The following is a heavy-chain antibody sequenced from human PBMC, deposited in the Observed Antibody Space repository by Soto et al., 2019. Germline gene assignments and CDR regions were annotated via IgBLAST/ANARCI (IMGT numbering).Heavy chain of an antibody. Sequence: GXTLVNPTKTLTXTCTFSRVSLSTSGMGVVWIRQPPGKALEWLALVYWDDDKRYSPALKSMLTITKDTSKNQVVLTMTYMEPVDTATYYCAHMIEGAFFDRWGQGTLFTVSA. J-gene: IGHJ4*02. CDR2: VYWDDDK. D-gene: IGHD2-21*01. V-gene: IGHV2-5*02. CDR1: RVSLSTSGMG. CDR3: AHMIEGAFFDR.